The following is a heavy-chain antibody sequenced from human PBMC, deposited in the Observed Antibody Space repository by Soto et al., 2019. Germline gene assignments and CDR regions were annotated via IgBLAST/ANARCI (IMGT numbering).Heavy chain of an antibody. CDR1: VGTFSSCA. Sequence: ASVKVSCKASVGTFSSCAISWVRQAPGQGLEWMGGIIPIFGTANYAQKFQGRVTITADESTSTAYMELSSLRSEDTAVYYCARGPYYYNERLYYGMDVWGQGTTVTVSS. CDR3: ARGPYYYNERLYYGMDV. CDR2: IIPIFGTA. J-gene: IGHJ6*02. D-gene: IGHD3-10*01. V-gene: IGHV1-69*13.